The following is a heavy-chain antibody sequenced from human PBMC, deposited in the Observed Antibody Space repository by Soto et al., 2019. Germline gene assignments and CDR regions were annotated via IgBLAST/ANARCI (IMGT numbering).Heavy chain of an antibody. CDR3: ARQLSGYSYGPIPNWFDP. D-gene: IGHD5-18*01. V-gene: IGHV1-69*13. J-gene: IGHJ5*02. Sequence: SVKVSCKASGGTFSSYAISWVLQAPGQGLEWMGGIIPIFGTANYAQKFQGRVTITADESTSTAYMELSSLRSEDTAVYYCARQLSGYSYGPIPNWFDPWGQGTLVTVS. CDR1: GGTFSSYA. CDR2: IIPIFGTA.